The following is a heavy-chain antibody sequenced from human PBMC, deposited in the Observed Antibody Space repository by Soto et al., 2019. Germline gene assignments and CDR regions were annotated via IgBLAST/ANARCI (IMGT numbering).Heavy chain of an antibody. CDR2: IYYSGST. V-gene: IGHV4-61*01. D-gene: IGHD2-15*01. Sequence: QVQLQESGPGLVKPSETLSLTCTVSGGSVSSGSYYWSWIRQPPGKGMEWMWDIYYSGSTNYNSSLKSRVTISGDTSKNQFSLKLSSVTAADTAVYYCARTSYCSGGSCYPGANWFDPWGQGTLVTVSS. J-gene: IGHJ5*02. CDR1: GGSVSSGSYY. CDR3: ARTSYCSGGSCYPGANWFDP.